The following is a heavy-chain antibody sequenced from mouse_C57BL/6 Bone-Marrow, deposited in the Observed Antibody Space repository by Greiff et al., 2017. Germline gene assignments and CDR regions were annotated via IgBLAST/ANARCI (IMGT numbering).Heavy chain of an antibody. J-gene: IGHJ2*01. V-gene: IGHV1-63*01. CDR3: ARGDTTVPFDY. CDR2: IYPGGGYT. Sequence: QVQLQQSGAELVRPGTSVKMSCTASGYTFTNYWIGWAKQRPGHGLEWIGDIYPGGGYTNYNEKFKGKATLTADKSSSTAYMQFRSLTSEDSAIYYCARGDTTVPFDYWGQGTTRTVSS. D-gene: IGHD1-1*01. CDR1: GYTFTNYW.